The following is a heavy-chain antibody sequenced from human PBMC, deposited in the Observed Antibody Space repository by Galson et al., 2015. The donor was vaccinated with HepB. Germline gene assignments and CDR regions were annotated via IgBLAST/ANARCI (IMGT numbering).Heavy chain of an antibody. Sequence: SLRLSCAASGFTFSSYGMNWVRQAPGKGLEWDSSISSSSSYIYYADSVKGRFTISRDNAKNSLYLQMNSLRAEDTAVYYCARDPAAPRAVYYYGMDVWGQGTTVTVSS. CDR3: ARDPAAPRAVYYYGMDV. V-gene: IGHV3-21*01. D-gene: IGHD3-10*01. CDR1: GFTFSSYG. CDR2: ISSSSSYI. J-gene: IGHJ6*02.